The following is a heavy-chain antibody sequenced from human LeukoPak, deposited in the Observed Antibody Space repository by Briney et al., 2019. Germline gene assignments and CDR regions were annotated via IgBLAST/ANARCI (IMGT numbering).Heavy chain of an antibody. V-gene: IGHV3-7*04. J-gene: IGHJ4*02. CDR1: GFTFSSYW. D-gene: IGHD6-19*01. CDR2: IKPDGSGK. Sequence: GSLRLSCAASGFTFSSYWMSWVRQAPGKGLEWVANIKPDGSGKYYVDSVKGRFTISRDNAKSSLYLQMNSLRAEDTAVYHCAREGGKGSGSSSFDYWGQGTLVTVSS. CDR3: AREGGKGSGSSSFDY.